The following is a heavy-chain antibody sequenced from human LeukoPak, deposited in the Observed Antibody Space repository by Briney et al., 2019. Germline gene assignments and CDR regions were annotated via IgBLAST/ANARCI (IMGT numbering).Heavy chain of an antibody. V-gene: IGHV4-59*08. CDR1: GGSISSLY. J-gene: IGHJ4*02. D-gene: IGHD6-6*01. Sequence: KPSEPLSLTCSVSGGSISSLYWSWIRQPPGKGLEWLGYIYYNVSTNYNPSLKSRVTMFVGMSKNQFSLRLSSVTAADTAVYYCARHRAYSSSSPFDYWGQGTLVTVSP. CDR3: ARHRAYSSSSPFDY. CDR2: IYYNVST.